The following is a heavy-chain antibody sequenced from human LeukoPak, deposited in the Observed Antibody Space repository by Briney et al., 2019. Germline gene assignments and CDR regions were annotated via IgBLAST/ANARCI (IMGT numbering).Heavy chain of an antibody. J-gene: IGHJ4*02. CDR1: GGSISSSSYY. V-gene: IGHV4-39*01. Sequence: SETLSLTCTVSGGSISSSSYYWGWIRQPPGKGLEWVGSIYSSGNTYYNPSLKSRVTISVDTSKNQFSLKLTSVTAADTAVYYCARRSSGWYYFDYWGQGTLVTVSS. D-gene: IGHD6-19*01. CDR2: IYSSGNT. CDR3: ARRSSGWYYFDY.